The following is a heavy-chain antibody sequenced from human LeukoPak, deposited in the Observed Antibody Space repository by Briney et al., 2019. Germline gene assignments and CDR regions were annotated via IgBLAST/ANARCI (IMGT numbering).Heavy chain of an antibody. CDR3: ARAYEYYYGSGSYPYYYYMDV. CDR1: GGSFSGYY. V-gene: IGHV4-34*01. D-gene: IGHD3-10*01. CDR2: INHSGST. J-gene: IGHJ6*03. Sequence: SETLSLTCAVYGGSFSGYYWSWIRQPPGKGLEWIGEINHSGSTNYNPSLKSRVTISVDTSKNQFSLKLSSVTAADTAVYYCARAYEYYYGSGSYPYYYYMDVWGKGTTVTISS.